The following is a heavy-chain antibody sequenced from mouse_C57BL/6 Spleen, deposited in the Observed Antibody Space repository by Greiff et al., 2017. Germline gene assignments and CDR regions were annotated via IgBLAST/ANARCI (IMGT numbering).Heavy chain of an antibody. V-gene: IGHV5-17*01. CDR1: GFTFSDYG. CDR3: ARGYYGPYYAMDY. D-gene: IGHD1-2*01. J-gene: IGHJ4*01. CDR2: ISSGSSTI. Sequence: EVMLVESGGGLVKPGGSLKLSCAASGFTFSDYGMHWVRQAPEKGLEWVAYISSGSSTIYYAATVTGRFTISRDTAKKTLFLQMTSLRSEGTAMDYCARGYYGPYYAMDYWGQGTSVTVSS.